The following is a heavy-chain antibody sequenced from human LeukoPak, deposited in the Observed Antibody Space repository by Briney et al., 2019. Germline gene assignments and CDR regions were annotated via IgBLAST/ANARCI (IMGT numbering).Heavy chain of an antibody. J-gene: IGHJ6*02. CDR2: TYYRSKWYN. CDR3: SRQLGGGMDV. V-gene: IGHV6-1*01. Sequence: SQTLSLTCAISGDSVSNKRAAWNWIRQSPSRALEWLGRTYYRSKWYNDYAVSVKSRITINPDTSKNQFSLQLNSVTPEDTAVYFCSRQLGGGMDVWGQGTTVTVSS. D-gene: IGHD1-1*01. CDR1: GDSVSNKRAA.